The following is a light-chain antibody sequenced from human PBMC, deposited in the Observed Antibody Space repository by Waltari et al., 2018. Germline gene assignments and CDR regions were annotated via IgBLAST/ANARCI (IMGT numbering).Light chain of an antibody. Sequence: LTQPPSVSVSPGQTASIPCSGNKWGDIHVFWYQQVAGQSPVMVLYQDSKRPSGIPERFSGSNSGNTATLTISGTQAMDEANYYCQVWDSSTLVFGGGTKLTVL. V-gene: IGLV3-1*01. CDR2: QDS. CDR3: QVWDSSTLV. J-gene: IGLJ2*01. CDR1: KWGDIH.